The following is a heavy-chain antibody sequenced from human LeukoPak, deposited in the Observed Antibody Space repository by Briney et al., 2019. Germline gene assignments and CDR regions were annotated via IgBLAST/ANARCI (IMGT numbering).Heavy chain of an antibody. J-gene: IGHJ4*02. V-gene: IGHV3-74*01. D-gene: IGHD6-13*01. CDR1: GFTFRNYW. Sequence: GGSLRLSCAASGFTFRNYWMHWIRQGPGKELVWVSRISGDGTTTHYADSTQGRFTISRDNAKNTLYLQMNSLRVEDTALYYCARDGTFDNWGQGTLATVSS. CDR3: ARDGTFDN. CDR2: ISGDGTTT.